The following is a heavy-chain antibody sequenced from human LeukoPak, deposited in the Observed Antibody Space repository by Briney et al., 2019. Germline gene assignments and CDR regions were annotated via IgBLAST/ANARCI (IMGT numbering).Heavy chain of an antibody. Sequence: GGSLRLSCAASGFTFSSYGMNWVRQAPGKGLEWVSFISSSSSYIYYADSVKGRFTISRDSAKNSLYLQMNSLRAEDTAVYYCARDGEVVTAIHDYWGQGTLVTVSS. CDR3: ARDGEVVTAIHDY. CDR2: ISSSSSYI. D-gene: IGHD2-21*02. V-gene: IGHV3-21*01. CDR1: GFTFSSYG. J-gene: IGHJ4*02.